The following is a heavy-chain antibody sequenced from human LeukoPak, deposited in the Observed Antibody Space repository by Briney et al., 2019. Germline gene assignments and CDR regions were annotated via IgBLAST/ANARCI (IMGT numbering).Heavy chain of an antibody. Sequence: GGSLRLSCAASGFTFSDYYISWIRQAPGKGLEWVSDISPSGDIISYADSVKGRFIISRDYAKESLHLQMNSLRVEDSAVYYCAKESPYAVGGTGRVYYFDYWGQGALVAVSS. V-gene: IGHV3-11*01. J-gene: IGHJ4*02. CDR2: ISPSGDII. D-gene: IGHD1-26*01. CDR3: AKESPYAVGGTGRVYYFDY. CDR1: GFTFSDYY.